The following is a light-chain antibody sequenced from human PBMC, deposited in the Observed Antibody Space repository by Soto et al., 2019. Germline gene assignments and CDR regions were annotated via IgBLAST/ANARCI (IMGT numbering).Light chain of an antibody. V-gene: IGKV3-15*01. J-gene: IGKJ1*01. CDR3: QQFNNWPLT. Sequence: EIVMTQSPATLSLSPGERASLSCRASQSIGTNLAWYQQKPGQAPRLLIYPASTRDTGIPARFSGSGSGTEFTLTISSLQSEDFAVYWCQQFNNWPLTFGQGTKVEIK. CDR1: QSIGTN. CDR2: PAS.